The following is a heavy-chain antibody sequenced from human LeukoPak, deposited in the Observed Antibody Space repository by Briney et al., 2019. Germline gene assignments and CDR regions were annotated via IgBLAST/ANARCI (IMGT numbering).Heavy chain of an antibody. J-gene: IGHJ5*02. CDR3: AREAIAAAGIGYNWFDP. CDR2: ISSNGGST. CDR1: GFTFSSYA. Sequence: QPGGSLRLSCSASGFTFSSYAMHWVRHAPGKGLEYVSAISSNGGSTYYADSVKGRFTISRDNSKNTLYLQMNSLRAEDTAVYYCAREAIAAAGIGYNWFDPWGQGTLVTVSS. V-gene: IGHV3-64*04. D-gene: IGHD6-13*01.